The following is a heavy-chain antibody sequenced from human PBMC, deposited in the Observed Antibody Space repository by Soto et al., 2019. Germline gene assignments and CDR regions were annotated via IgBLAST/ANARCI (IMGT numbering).Heavy chain of an antibody. CDR2: INHSGST. CDR3: ARGRRGSSGWYYYYYGMDV. CDR1: FGSLSAYQ. Sequence: PSETLSVTSHLYFGSLSAYQWSWIPQPPGKGAEWIGEINHSGSTNYNPSLKSRVTISVDTSKNQFSLKLSSVTAADTAVYYCARGRRGSSGWYYYYYGMDVWGQGTTVTVSS. J-gene: IGHJ6*01. D-gene: IGHD6-19*01. V-gene: IGHV4-34*01.